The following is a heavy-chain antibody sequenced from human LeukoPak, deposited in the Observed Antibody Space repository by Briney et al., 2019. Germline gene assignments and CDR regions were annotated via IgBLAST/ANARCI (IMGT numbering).Heavy chain of an antibody. CDR3: ATSADIEVVTGPPPDY. Sequence: PGRSLRLACAASGFTFSSYGMHWVRQAPGKGLEWVAVIWYDGSNKNYADSVKGRFTISRDNSKNTLYLQMSGLRAEDTAVYYCATSADIEVVTGPPPDYWGQGTLVTVTS. D-gene: IGHD2-21*02. J-gene: IGHJ4*02. CDR1: GFTFSSYG. V-gene: IGHV3-33*01. CDR2: IWYDGSNK.